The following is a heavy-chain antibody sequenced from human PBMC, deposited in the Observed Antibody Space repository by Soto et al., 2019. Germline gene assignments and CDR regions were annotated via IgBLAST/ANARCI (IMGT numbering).Heavy chain of an antibody. V-gene: IGHV1-46*01. CDR2: INPASGST. Sequence: QVQLVQSGAEVKKPGASVKLSCRTSGYTFTHYYIHWVRQAPGQGLEWLAIINPASGSTNYAQDFQGRLTLAMDTSTTTVYRELSGLRAENTAIFSCARDLAAGDHWGQGTLVTVSS. J-gene: IGHJ4*02. CDR3: ARDLAAGDH. CDR1: GYTFTHYY. D-gene: IGHD6-13*01.